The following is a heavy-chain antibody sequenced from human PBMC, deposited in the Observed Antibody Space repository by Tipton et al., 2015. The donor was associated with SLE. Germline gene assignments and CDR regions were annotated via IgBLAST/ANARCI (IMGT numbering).Heavy chain of an antibody. CDR3: ASDYYDSSGYHAFDI. Sequence: TLSLTCTVSGGSISSSSYYWGWIRQPPGKGLEWIGYIDYGENTNYNPSLKSRVTISADTSKNQFSLKLSSVTAADTAVYYCASDYYDSSGYHAFDIWGQGTMVTVSS. CDR1: GGSISSSSYY. CDR2: IDYGENT. V-gene: IGHV4-39*07. D-gene: IGHD3-22*01. J-gene: IGHJ3*02.